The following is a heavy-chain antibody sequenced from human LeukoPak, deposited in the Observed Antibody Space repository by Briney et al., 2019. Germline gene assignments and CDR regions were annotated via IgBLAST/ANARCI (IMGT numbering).Heavy chain of an antibody. V-gene: IGHV3-48*02. J-gene: IGHJ4*02. CDR3: AGDYNY. Sequence: PGGSLRLSCAASGFTFSSYSMNWVRQAPGKGLEWVSYISSRSSTIYYADSVKGRFTISRDNAKNSLYLQMISLRDEDTAVYYCAGDYNYWGQGTLVTVSS. CDR1: GFTFSSYS. D-gene: IGHD4-11*01. CDR2: ISSRSSTI.